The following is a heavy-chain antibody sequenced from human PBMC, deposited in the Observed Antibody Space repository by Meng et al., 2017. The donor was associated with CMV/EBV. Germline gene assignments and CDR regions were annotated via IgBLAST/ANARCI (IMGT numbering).Heavy chain of an antibody. J-gene: IGHJ5*02. CDR1: GFTFSSYS. Sequence: GGSLRLSCAASGFTFSSYSIHWVRQAPGKGLEWVALISYDGSNKYYADSVKGRFTISRDNSKNTLYLQMNSLRAEDTAVYYCARDRRPNWFDPWGQGTLVTVSS. V-gene: IGHV3-30*04. CDR3: ARDRRPNWFDP. CDR2: ISYDGSNK.